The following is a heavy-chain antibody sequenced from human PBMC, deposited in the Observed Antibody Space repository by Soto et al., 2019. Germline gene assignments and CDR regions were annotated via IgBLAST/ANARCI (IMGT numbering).Heavy chain of an antibody. Sequence: PGGSLRLSCAASGFTVSSNYMSWVRQAPGKGLEWVSVIYSGGSTYYADSVKGRFTISRDNSKNTLYLQMNSLRAEDTAVYYCARGIMVRGVHIFDYWGQGNLVTVSS. J-gene: IGHJ4*02. D-gene: IGHD3-10*01. CDR2: IYSGGST. V-gene: IGHV3-53*01. CDR1: GFTVSSNY. CDR3: ARGIMVRGVHIFDY.